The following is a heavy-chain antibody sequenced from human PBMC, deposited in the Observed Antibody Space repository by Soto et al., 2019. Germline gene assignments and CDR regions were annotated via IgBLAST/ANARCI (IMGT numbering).Heavy chain of an antibody. D-gene: IGHD2-2*01. CDR2: IRSKANSYAT. Sequence: PGGSLRLSCAASGFTFSGSAMHWVRQASGKGLEWVGRIRSKANSYATAYAASVKGRFTISRDDSKNTAYLQMNSLKTEDTAVYYCTSDGSFEERVVVPAAIDAFESWGQGTMVTVSS. CDR1: GFTFSGSA. CDR3: TSDGSFEERVVVPAAIDAFES. V-gene: IGHV3-73*01. J-gene: IGHJ3*02.